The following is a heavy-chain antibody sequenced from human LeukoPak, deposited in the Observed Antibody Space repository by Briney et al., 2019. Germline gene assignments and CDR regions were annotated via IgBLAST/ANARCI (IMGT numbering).Heavy chain of an antibody. CDR1: GYTFTGYY. J-gene: IGHJ5*02. V-gene: IGHV1-18*04. CDR3: ARVEQAGGWFDP. Sequence: ASVKVSCKASGYTFTGYYMHWVRQAPGQGLEWMGWISAYNGNTNYAQKLQGRVTMTTDTSTSTAYMELRSLRSDDTAVYYCARVEQAGGWFDPWGQGTLVTVSS. D-gene: IGHD6-19*01. CDR2: ISAYNGNT.